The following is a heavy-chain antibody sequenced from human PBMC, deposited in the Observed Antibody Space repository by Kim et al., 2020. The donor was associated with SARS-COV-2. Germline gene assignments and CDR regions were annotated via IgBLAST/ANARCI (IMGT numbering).Heavy chain of an antibody. CDR2: IYYSGST. CDR3: ARIVGATYYFDY. V-gene: IGHV4-39*01. CDR1: GGSISSSSYY. D-gene: IGHD1-26*01. Sequence: SETLSLTCTVSGGSISSSSYYWGWIRQPPGKGLEWIGSIYYSGSTYYNPSLKSRVTISVDTSKNQFSLKLSSVTAADTAVYYCARIVGATYYFDYWGQGT. J-gene: IGHJ4*02.